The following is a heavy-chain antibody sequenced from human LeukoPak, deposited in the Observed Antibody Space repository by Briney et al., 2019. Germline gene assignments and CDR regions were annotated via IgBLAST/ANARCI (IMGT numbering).Heavy chain of an antibody. V-gene: IGHV3-30*02. CDR2: IRYDGSNK. Sequence: GGSLRLSCAASGFTFSSYGMHWVRQAPGKGLEWVAFIRYDGSNKYYADSVKGRFTISRDNSKNTLYLQMNSLRAEDTAVYYCAKGSGSYLSPLYYFDYWGQGTLVTVSS. D-gene: IGHD1-26*01. CDR1: GFTFSSYG. J-gene: IGHJ4*02. CDR3: AKGSGSYLSPLYYFDY.